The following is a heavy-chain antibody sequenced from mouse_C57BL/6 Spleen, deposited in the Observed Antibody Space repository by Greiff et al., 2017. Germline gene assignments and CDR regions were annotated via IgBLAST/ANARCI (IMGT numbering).Heavy chain of an antibody. Sequence: EFQLQQSGPELVKPGASVKISCKASGYSFTGYYMNWVKQSPEKSLEWIGEINPSTGGTTYNQKFKAKATLTVDKSSSTAYMQLKSLTSEDSAVYYCARGGDGYYVAMDYWGQGTSVTVSS. V-gene: IGHV1-42*01. D-gene: IGHD2-3*01. CDR3: ARGGDGYYVAMDY. CDR2: INPSTGGT. CDR1: GYSFTGYY. J-gene: IGHJ4*01.